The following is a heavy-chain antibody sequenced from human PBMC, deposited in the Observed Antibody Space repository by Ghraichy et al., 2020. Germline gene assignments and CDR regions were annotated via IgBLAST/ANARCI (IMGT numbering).Heavy chain of an antibody. J-gene: IGHJ4*02. V-gene: IGHV3-23*01. CDR2: ISGSGGST. CDR1: GFTFSSYA. D-gene: IGHD3-22*01. CDR3: AKDRRGRMIVVVNPYLN. Sequence: GGSLRLSCAASGFTFSSYAMSWVRQAPGKGLEWVSAISGSGGSTYYADSVKGRFTISRDNSKNTLYLQMNSLRAEDTAVYYCAKDRRGRMIVVVNPYLNWGQGTLVTVSS.